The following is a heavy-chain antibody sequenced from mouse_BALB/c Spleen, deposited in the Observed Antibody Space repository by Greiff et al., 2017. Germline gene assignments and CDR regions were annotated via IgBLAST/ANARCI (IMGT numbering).Heavy chain of an antibody. J-gene: IGHJ2*01. CDR3: ARSRDGYPDY. V-gene: IGHV5-17*02. CDR2: ISSGSSTI. Sequence: EVQLVESGGGLVQPGGSRKLSCAASGFTFSSFGMHWVRQAPEKGLEWVAYISSGSSTIYYADTVKGRFTISRDNPKNTLFLQMTSLRSEDTAMYYCARSRDGYPDYWGQGTTLTVSS. CDR1: GFTFSSFG. D-gene: IGHD2-3*01.